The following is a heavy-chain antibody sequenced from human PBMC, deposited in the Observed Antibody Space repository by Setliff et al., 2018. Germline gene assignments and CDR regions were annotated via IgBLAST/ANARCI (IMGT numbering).Heavy chain of an antibody. Sequence: SETLSLTCTVSGGSISSYYWSWIRQPPGKGLEWIGEINHSGSTNYNPSLKSRVTISVDTSKNQFSLKLSSVTAADTAVYYCARGYGYSSGWYRVYFDYWGQGTLVTVS. CDR1: GGSISSYY. CDR2: INHSGST. D-gene: IGHD6-19*01. CDR3: ARGYGYSSGWYRVYFDY. V-gene: IGHV4-34*01. J-gene: IGHJ4*02.